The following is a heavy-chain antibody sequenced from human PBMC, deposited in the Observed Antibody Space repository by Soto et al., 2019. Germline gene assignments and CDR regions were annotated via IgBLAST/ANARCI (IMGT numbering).Heavy chain of an antibody. CDR2: ISGSSGST. Sequence: PGGSLRLSCAASGFTFDDYAMHWVRQAPGKGLEWVSAISGSSGSTYYADSVKGRFTISRDNSKNTLYLQMNSLRAEDTAVYYCAKANPVLADEFDYWGQGTLVTVSS. J-gene: IGHJ4*02. CDR3: AKANPVLADEFDY. V-gene: IGHV3-23*01. D-gene: IGHD3-3*02. CDR1: GFTFDDYA.